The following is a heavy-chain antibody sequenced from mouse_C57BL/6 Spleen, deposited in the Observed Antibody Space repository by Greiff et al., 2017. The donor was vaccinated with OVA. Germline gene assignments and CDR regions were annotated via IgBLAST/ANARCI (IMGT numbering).Heavy chain of an antibody. V-gene: IGHV14-4*01. J-gene: IGHJ4*01. CDR3: TTITDLSSYYYAMDY. CDR2: IDPENGDT. D-gene: IGHD1-2*01. Sequence: EVQLQQSGAELVRPGASVKLSCTASGFNIKDDYMHWVKQRPEQGLEWIGWIDPENGDTEYASKFQGKATITADTSSNTAYLQLSSLTSEDTAVYYCTTITDLSSYYYAMDYWGQGTSVTVSS. CDR1: GFNIKDDY.